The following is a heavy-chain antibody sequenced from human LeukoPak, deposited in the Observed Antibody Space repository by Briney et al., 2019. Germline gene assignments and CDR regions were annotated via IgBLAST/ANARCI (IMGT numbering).Heavy chain of an antibody. Sequence: GGSLRLSCAASGFTFSDYYMTWLRQTPGKGLEWVANIKPDGDEKYYVDSVKGRFTISRDDAKNSLYLQMDSLTAEDTALYYCAGDPYYYNSGSFAAFDIWGQGTMVTVSS. CDR2: IKPDGDEK. V-gene: IGHV3-7*01. CDR1: GFTFSDYY. D-gene: IGHD3-10*01. J-gene: IGHJ3*02. CDR3: AGDPYYYNSGSFAAFDI.